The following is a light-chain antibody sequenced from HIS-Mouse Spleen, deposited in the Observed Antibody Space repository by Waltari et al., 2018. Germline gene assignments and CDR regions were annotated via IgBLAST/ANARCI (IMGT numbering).Light chain of an antibody. V-gene: IGLV2-14*01. CDR1: SSYVGGSNY. CDR3: SSYTSSSWV. CDR2: EVS. J-gene: IGLJ3*02. Sequence: QSALTQPASVSGSPGQSITISCTGTSSYVGGSNYVSWYQQHPGKAPKLMISEVSNRPSGVSNRFSGSKSGNTASLTISGLQAEDEADYYCSSYTSSSWVFGGGTKLTVL.